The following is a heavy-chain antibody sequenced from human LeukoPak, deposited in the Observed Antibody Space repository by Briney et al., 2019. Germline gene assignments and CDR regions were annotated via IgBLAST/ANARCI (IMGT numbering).Heavy chain of an antibody. CDR2: ISAYNGNT. V-gene: IGHV1-18*01. D-gene: IGHD4-17*01. CDR3: ARVAAYGDYGVY. CDR1: GYTITSYG. J-gene: IGHJ4*02. Sequence: ASVKVSCKASGYTITSYGISWVRQAPGQGLEWMGWISAYNGNTNYAQKLQGRVTMTTDTSTSTAYMELRSLRSDDTAVYYCARVAAYGDYGVYWGQGTLVTVSS.